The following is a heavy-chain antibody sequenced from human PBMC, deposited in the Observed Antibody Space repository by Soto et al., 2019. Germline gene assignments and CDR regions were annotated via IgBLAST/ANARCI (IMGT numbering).Heavy chain of an antibody. CDR1: GFTFSGAS. CDR3: TTLGDRGTYSGY. Sequence: EVRLVESGGGLVQPGGSLKLSCAASGFTFSGASIHWVRQASGKGLEWIGRIRSEAKSFATGYAESVKGRFTVSSDDSKNTAYPQMNSLKADGTGMYYCTTLGDRGTYSGYWGQGTLLTVSS. CDR2: IRSEAKSFAT. V-gene: IGHV3-73*02. D-gene: IGHD1-26*01. J-gene: IGHJ4*02.